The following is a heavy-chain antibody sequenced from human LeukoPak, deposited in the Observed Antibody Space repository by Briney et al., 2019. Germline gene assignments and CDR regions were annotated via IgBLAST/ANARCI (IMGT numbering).Heavy chain of an antibody. CDR1: RYRFAVYW. V-gene: IGHV5-51*01. J-gene: IGHJ4*02. Sequence: GKSLNISGKCSRYRFAVYWIGGARHMPGKGLGWMGIIYPVDSDTRYSPSFQGQVTLSVDKSLTTAYVHWSRVKASDTAMYFCARLGNQYGGFENFRIDYWGQGTPVIASS. CDR3: ARLGNQYGGFENFRIDY. CDR2: IYPVDSDT. D-gene: IGHD3-10*01.